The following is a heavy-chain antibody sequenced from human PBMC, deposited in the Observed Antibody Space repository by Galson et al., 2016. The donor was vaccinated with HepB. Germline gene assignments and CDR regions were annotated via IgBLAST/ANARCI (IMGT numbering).Heavy chain of an antibody. Sequence: LRLSCAASGFTFSSYGMHWVRQAPGKGLEWVSVIYNGGNTYYADSVKGRFTISRDNSKNTLYLQMNSLRAEDTAVYYCARGFRLGDLSSPRERDAFDMWGQGTMVTVSS. J-gene: IGHJ3*02. CDR2: IYNGGNT. D-gene: IGHD3-16*02. CDR3: ARGFRLGDLSSPRERDAFDM. CDR1: GFTFSSYG. V-gene: IGHV3-53*01.